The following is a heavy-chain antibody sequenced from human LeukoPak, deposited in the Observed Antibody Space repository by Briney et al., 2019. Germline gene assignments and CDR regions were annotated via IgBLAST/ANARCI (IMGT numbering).Heavy chain of an antibody. Sequence: GGSLRLSCAASGFTFSSNYMSWVRQAPGKGLEWVSVIYSGGSTYYADSVKGRFTISRDNSKNTLYLQMNSLRAEDTAVYYCASSNCSGGSCYSPHYYYYYGMDVWGQGTTVTVSS. CDR1: GFTFSSNY. V-gene: IGHV3-66*01. CDR3: ASSNCSGGSCYSPHYYYYYGMDV. D-gene: IGHD2-15*01. CDR2: IYSGGST. J-gene: IGHJ6*02.